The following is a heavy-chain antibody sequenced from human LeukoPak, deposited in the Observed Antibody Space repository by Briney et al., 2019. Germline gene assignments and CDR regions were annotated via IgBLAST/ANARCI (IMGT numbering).Heavy chain of an antibody. CDR1: GFTFSSYW. Sequence: GGSLRLSCLASGFTFSSYWMHWVRQAPGKGLVWVSRINSDGSSTNYADSVKGRFTISRDNAKNTLYLQVNSLRAGDTAVYYCARVGATTWYWGQGTLVTVSS. J-gene: IGHJ4*02. CDR2: INSDGSST. V-gene: IGHV3-74*01. CDR3: ARVGATTWY. D-gene: IGHD1-26*01.